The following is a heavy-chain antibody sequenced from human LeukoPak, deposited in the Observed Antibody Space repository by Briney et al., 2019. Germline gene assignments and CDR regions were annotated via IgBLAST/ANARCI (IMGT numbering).Heavy chain of an antibody. V-gene: IGHV1-8*02. Sequence: ASVKVSCKASGYTFTSYDINWVRQASGQGLEWMGWMSPKSGKTGYAQKFQGRVTITRDTFISTAYMELSSLTSEDTAVYYCARTPPRGLIDYWGQGTLVTVSS. CDR2: MSPKSGKT. J-gene: IGHJ4*02. CDR1: GYTFTSYD. CDR3: ARTPPRGLIDY. D-gene: IGHD3-16*01.